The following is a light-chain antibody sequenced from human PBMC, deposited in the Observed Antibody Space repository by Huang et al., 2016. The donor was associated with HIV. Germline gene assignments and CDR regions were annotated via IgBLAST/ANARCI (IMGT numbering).Light chain of an antibody. V-gene: IGKV2-29*02. CDR2: EGT. CDR3: MQGRSLPRT. J-gene: IGKJ1*01. CDR1: QSLLYSDGNTY. Sequence: DVVMTQTPLSLSVTPGQPASISCRSSQSLLYSDGNTYLYWYLQKPGQYPQRLIYEGTSRFSGGPDRVSGSGSGTDFTLKISRVEAEDVGFYYCMQGRSLPRTFGQGTKVEIK.